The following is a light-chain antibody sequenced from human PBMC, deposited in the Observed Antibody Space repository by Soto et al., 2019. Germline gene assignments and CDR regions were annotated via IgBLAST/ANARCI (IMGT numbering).Light chain of an antibody. V-gene: IGLV2-23*01. CDR1: SNDVGSDDL. J-gene: IGLJ2*01. Sequence: QSALTQPASVSGSPGQSITISCTVTSNDVGSDDLVSWYQHHPGKAPKLMIHEGSKRPSGVSSRFSGSKSGSTASLTISGLQTEDEADYYCCSYAGGSTDVVFGGGTKLTVL. CDR2: EGS. CDR3: CSYAGGSTDVV.